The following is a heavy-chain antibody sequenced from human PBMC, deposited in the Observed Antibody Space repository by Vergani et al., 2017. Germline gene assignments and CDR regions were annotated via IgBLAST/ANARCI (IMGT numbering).Heavy chain of an antibody. CDR2: INPNSGGT. Sequence: QVQLVQSGAEVKKPGASVKVSCKASGYTFTGYYMHWVRQAPGQGLEWMGWINPNSGGTNYAQQFQGRVTMTRDTSISTAYMELSRLRSDDTAVYYCARDDRWELDAFDIWGQGTMVTVSS. CDR3: ARDDRWELDAFDI. V-gene: IGHV1-2*02. J-gene: IGHJ3*02. D-gene: IGHD1-26*01. CDR1: GYTFTGYY.